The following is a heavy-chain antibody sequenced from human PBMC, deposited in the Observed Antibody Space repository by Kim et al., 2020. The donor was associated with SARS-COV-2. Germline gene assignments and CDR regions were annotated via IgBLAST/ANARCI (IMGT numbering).Heavy chain of an antibody. CDR3: AEGLLWFGQPIAAFDI. CDR2: IWYDGSNK. J-gene: IGHJ3*02. CDR1: GFTFSSYG. V-gene: IGHV3-33*06. D-gene: IGHD3-10*01. Sequence: GGSLRLSCAASGFTFSSYGMHWVRQAPGKGLEWVAVIWYDGSNKYYADSVKGRFTISRDNSKNTLYLQMNSLRAEDTAVYYCAEGLLWFGQPIAAFDIWGQRTMVTASS.